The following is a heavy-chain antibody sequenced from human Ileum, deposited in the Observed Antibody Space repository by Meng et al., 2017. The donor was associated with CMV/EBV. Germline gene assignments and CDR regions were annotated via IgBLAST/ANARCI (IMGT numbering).Heavy chain of an antibody. D-gene: IGHD6-13*01. J-gene: IGHJ3*01. CDR1: GYSISTDSY. CDR3: AKQLAHGLWAFDV. CDR2: IYHSGTT. Sequence: WGSLRLSCTVSGYSISTDSYWGWIRQPPGKGLEWIGSIYHSGTTYYNPSLKSRVTLSVDTSKSQFSLKLASVTAADTAVYHCAKQLAHGLWAFDVWGQGTMVTVSS. V-gene: IGHV4-38-2*02.